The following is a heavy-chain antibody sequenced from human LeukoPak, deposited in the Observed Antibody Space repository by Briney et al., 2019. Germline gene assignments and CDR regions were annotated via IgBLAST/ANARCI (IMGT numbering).Heavy chain of an antibody. CDR2: ISSSGSTI. V-gene: IGHV3-11*04. CDR3: ARGPWSAAGVGRVPYYYYYMDV. CDR1: GFTFSDYY. D-gene: IGHD6-13*01. J-gene: IGHJ6*03. Sequence: GGSLRLSCAASGFTFSDYYISWIRQAPGKGLEWVSYISSSGSTIYYADSVKGRFTISRDNAENSLYLQMNSLRAEDTAVYYCARGPWSAAGVGRVPYYYYYMDVWGKGTTVTVSS.